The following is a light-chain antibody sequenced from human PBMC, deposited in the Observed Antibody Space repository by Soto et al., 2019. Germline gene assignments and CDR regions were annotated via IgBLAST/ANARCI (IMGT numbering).Light chain of an antibody. CDR2: VNRDGSH. V-gene: IGLV4-69*01. CDR3: QSWGAGYRV. J-gene: IGLJ2*01. CDR1: SGYNHYA. Sequence: QPVLTQSPSASASLGASIKLTCTLNSGYNHYAIAWHQQQPQKGPRYLMKVNRDGSHNKGDGIPDRFSGSRSGAECYLTISSLQSEDEADYYCQSWGAGYRVFGGGTQLTVL.